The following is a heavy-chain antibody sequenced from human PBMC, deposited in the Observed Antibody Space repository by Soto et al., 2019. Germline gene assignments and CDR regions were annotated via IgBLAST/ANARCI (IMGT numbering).Heavy chain of an antibody. CDR2: IWDDGGNK. D-gene: IGHD3-10*01. V-gene: IGHV3-33*01. CDR3: ARDGDVNTGFGKDY. J-gene: IGHJ4*02. Sequence: PRRSLRLSCAASGCTFSIYAVHWVRQAPGRGMEWVAFIWDDGGNKFYAESVKGRFTISRDNSKNTLYLQMTSLSAEDTAMYYCARDGDVNTGFGKDYWGQGTLVTVYS. CDR1: GCTFSIYA.